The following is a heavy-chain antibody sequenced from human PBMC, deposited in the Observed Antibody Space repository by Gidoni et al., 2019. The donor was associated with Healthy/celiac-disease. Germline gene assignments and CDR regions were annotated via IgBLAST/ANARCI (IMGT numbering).Heavy chain of an antibody. CDR3: AKDRRYSNSYFDY. J-gene: IGHJ4*02. CDR1: GFTFSSYA. CDR2: ISGSGGST. D-gene: IGHD4-4*01. Sequence: EVQLLASGGGLVQPGGSLRLSCAASGFTFSSYAMSWVRQAPGKGLEWVSAISGSGGSTYYADSVKGRLTSSRDNSKNTLYLQMNSLRAEDTAVYYCAKDRRYSNSYFDYWGQGTLVTVSS. V-gene: IGHV3-23*01.